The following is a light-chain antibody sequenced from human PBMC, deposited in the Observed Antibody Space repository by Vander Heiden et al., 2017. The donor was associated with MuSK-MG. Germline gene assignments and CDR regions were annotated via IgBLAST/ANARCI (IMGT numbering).Light chain of an antibody. Sequence: QSALSQPASVSGSPGPSTTISCPGTGSDVGAYNFVSWYQHHPGKAPKLLIYDMTDRPSGVSSRFSATKSGITASLTISGLQAEDEADYYCSSYTTSRTVVFGGGTKVTVL. CDR2: DMT. V-gene: IGLV2-14*03. CDR3: SSYTTSRTVV. CDR1: GSDVGAYNF. J-gene: IGLJ2*01.